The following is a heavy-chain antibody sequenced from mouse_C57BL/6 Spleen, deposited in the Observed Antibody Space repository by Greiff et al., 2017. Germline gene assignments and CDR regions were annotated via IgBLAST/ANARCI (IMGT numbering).Heavy chain of an antibody. V-gene: IGHV1-64*01. CDR2: IHPNSGST. J-gene: IGHJ2*01. CDR1: GYTFTSYW. D-gene: IGHD4-1*01. Sequence: SGAELVKPGASVKLSCKASGYTFTSYWMHWVKQRPGQGLEWIGMIHPNSGSTNYNEKFKSKATLTVDKSSSTAYMQLSSLTSEDSAVYYCASPLGRFDYWGQGTTLTVSS. CDR3: ASPLGRFDY.